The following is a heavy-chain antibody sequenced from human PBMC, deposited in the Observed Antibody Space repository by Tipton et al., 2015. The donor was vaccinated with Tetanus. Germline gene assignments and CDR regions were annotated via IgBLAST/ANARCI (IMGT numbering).Heavy chain of an antibody. J-gene: IGHJ4*02. V-gene: IGHV1-69*06. Sequence: QSGAEVKKPGSSVRVSCKTSGGTFKNYAISWVRQAPGQGLEWMGGIFPQFGSSNYAPECQDRVTMTADTSTGTGYMDVASLRSDDTAVYYCVRPDRYCSGGSCYLALDSWGQGTLSTVSS. CDR2: IFPQFGSS. CDR1: GGTFKNYA. CDR3: VRPDRYCSGGSCYLALDS. D-gene: IGHD2-15*01.